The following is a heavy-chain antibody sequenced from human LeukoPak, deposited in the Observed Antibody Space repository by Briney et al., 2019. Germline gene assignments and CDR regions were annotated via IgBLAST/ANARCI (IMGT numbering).Heavy chain of an antibody. CDR3: ARTLLGDGAFDI. Sequence: SETLSLTCTVSGGSISSGGYYWSWIRQHPGKGLEWIGYIYYSGSTYYNPSLKSRVTISVDTSKNQFSLKLSSVTAADTAVYYCARTLLGDGAFDIWGQGTVVTVSS. V-gene: IGHV4-31*03. CDR1: GGSISSGGYY. CDR2: IYYSGST. D-gene: IGHD3-10*01. J-gene: IGHJ3*02.